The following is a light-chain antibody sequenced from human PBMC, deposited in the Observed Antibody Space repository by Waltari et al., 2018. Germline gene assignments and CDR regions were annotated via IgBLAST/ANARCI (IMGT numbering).Light chain of an antibody. Sequence: QSALTQPASVSGSPGQSITIPRTGTSSDVGSYNLVSWYPQHPGKAPKLMIYEGSKRPSGVSNRFSGSKSGNTTSVTISGLQAEDEADYYCCSYAASGVRVFGGGTKLTVL. V-gene: IGLV2-23*01. J-gene: IGLJ3*02. CDR2: EGS. CDR3: CSYAASGVRV. CDR1: SSDVGSYNL.